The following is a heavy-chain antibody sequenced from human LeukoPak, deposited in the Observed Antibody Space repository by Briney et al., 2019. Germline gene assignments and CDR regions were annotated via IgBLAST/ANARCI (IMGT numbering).Heavy chain of an antibody. J-gene: IGHJ4*02. CDR1: GFTYSTYW. V-gene: IGHV3-7*01. CDR2: INQDGSEK. Sequence: GGSLRLSCAASGFTYSTYWMSWVRQAPGKGLEWVANINQDGSEKYYVDSVRGRFTISRDNAKNSLYLQMNSLRGEDTAVYYCARNAPFDNWGQGTLVTVSS. CDR3: ARNAPFDN.